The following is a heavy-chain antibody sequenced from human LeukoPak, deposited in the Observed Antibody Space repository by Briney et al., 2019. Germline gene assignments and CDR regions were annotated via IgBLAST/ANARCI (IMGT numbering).Heavy chain of an antibody. D-gene: IGHD3-22*01. CDR1: GGSVSSGSYY. J-gene: IGHJ5*02. V-gene: IGHV4-61*01. Sequence: SETLSLTCTVSGGSVSSGSYYWSWIRQPPGKGLEWIGYIYYSGSTNYNPSLKSRVTISVDTSKNQFSLELSSVTAADTAVYYCARGSRYYYDSSGYNWFDPWGQGTLVTVSS. CDR2: IYYSGST. CDR3: ARGSRYYYDSSGYNWFDP.